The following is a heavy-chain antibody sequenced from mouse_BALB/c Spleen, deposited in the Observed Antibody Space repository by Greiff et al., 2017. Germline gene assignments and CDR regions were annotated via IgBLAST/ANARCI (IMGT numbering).Heavy chain of an antibody. D-gene: IGHD2-10*01. V-gene: IGHV3-2*02. CDR2: ISYSGST. J-gene: IGHJ4*01. Sequence: EVQRVESGPGLVKPSQSLSLTCTVTGYSITSDYAWNWIRQFPGNKLEWMGYISYSGSTSYNPSLKSRISITRDTSKNQFFLQLNSVTTEDTATYYCARTAYYGNLQGAMDYWGQGTSVTVSS. CDR3: ARTAYYGNLQGAMDY. CDR1: GYSITSDYA.